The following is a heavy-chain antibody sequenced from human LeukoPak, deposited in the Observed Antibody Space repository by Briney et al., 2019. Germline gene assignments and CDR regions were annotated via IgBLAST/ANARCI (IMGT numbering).Heavy chain of an antibody. D-gene: IGHD2-8*01. J-gene: IGHJ4*02. V-gene: IGHV3-23*01. CDR3: AKASGESYCTNGVCYTDYFDY. CDR1: GFTFSSYA. Sequence: GGSLRLSCAASGFTFSSYAMSWDRQAPGKGLEWVSAIRGSGGSTYYADSAKGRFTISRDNSKNTLYLQMNSLRAEDTAVYYCAKASGESYCTNGVCYTDYFDYWGQGTLVTVSS. CDR2: IRGSGGST.